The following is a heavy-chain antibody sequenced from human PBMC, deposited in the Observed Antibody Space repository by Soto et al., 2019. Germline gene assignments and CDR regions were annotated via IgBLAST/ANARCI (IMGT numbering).Heavy chain of an antibody. CDR1: GVTFSSYA. D-gene: IGHD2-15*01. J-gene: IGHJ6*02. CDR3: ARLVVAASPYYYYGMDV. Sequence: SVKVSCKASGVTFSSYAISWVRQAPGQGLEWMGGIIPIFGTANYAQKFQGRVTITADESTSTAYMELSSLRSEDTAVYYCARLVVAASPYYYYGMDVWGQGATVTVSS. CDR2: IIPIFGTA. V-gene: IGHV1-69*13.